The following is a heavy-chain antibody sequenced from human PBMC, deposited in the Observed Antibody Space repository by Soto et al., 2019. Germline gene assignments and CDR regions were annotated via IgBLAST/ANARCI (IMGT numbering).Heavy chain of an antibody. D-gene: IGHD3-3*01. CDR3: ASLRLFTIFGVDLNWFDP. V-gene: IGHV4-39*01. J-gene: IGHJ5*02. Sequence: SGNLSLTCTVSGGSISSSSYYCGWIRQPPGKGLEWIGSIYYSGSTYYNPSLKSRVTISVDTSKNQFSLKLSSVTAADTAVYYCASLRLFTIFGVDLNWFDPWGQGTLVTVS. CDR2: IYYSGST. CDR1: GGSISSSSYY.